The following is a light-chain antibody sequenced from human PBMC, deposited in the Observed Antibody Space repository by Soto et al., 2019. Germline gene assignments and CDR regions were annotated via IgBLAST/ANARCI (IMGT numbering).Light chain of an antibody. J-gene: IGLJ1*01. CDR2: EVS. V-gene: IGLV2-14*01. CDR1: SSDVGGYNY. CDR3: YSFAGSTTFSYV. Sequence: QSVLTQPASVSGSPGQSITISCTGTSSDVGGYNYVSWYQQHPGKAPKLMIYEVSNRPLGVSNRFSGSKSGNTASLTISGLQAEDEADYYCYSFAGSTTFSYVFGPGTKVTVL.